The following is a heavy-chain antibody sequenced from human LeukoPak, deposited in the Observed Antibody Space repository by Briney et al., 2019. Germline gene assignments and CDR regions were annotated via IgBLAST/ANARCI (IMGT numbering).Heavy chain of an antibody. CDR1: GFIFSNYE. CDR2: ISSSGSTI. J-gene: IGHJ4*02. D-gene: IGHD1-1*01. V-gene: IGHV3-48*03. Sequence: GGSLRLSCAASGFIFSNYEMNWVRQAPGKGLEWVSYISSSGSTIYYADSVKGRFTISRDNAKNSLYLQMNSLRAEDTAVYYCATETGTTESFDYWGQGTLVTVSS. CDR3: ATETGTTESFDY.